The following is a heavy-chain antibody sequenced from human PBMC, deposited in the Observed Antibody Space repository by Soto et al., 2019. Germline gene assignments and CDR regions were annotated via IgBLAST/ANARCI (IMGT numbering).Heavy chain of an antibody. CDR1: GYTFSDFS. CDR2: MNPDTGGT. J-gene: IGHJ6*02. Sequence: QVHLVQSGAEVRKPGASVKVSCKASGYTFSDFSMHWVRQAPGQGLEWVGWMNPDTGGTNYAQKFQGWVTMTRGTSISTAYMESSRLGSDDTAVYDCARDPYTSSSGYYYGMDVWGQGTTVTVSS. CDR3: ARDPYTSSSGYYYGMDV. V-gene: IGHV1-2*04. D-gene: IGHD6-13*01.